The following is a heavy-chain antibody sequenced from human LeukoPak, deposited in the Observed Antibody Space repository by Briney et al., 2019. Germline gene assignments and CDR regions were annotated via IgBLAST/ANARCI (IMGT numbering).Heavy chain of an antibody. J-gene: IGHJ4*02. CDR3: AKDLGRVGALTRGLYDY. V-gene: IGHV3-30-3*01. Sequence: GRSLRLSCAASGFTFSSYAMHWVRQAPGKGLEWVAVISYDGSNKYYADSVKGRFTISRDNSKNTLYLQMNSLRAEDTAVYYCAKDLGRVGALTRGLYDYWGQGTLVTVSS. D-gene: IGHD1-26*01. CDR1: GFTFSSYA. CDR2: ISYDGSNK.